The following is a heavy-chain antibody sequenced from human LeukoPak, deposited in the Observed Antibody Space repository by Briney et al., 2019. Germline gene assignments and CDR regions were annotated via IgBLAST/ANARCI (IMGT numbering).Heavy chain of an antibody. CDR1: GFTFSNSA. Sequence: GGSLRLSCAASGFTFSNSAMSWVRQAPGKGLEWVSTLSGSGITTYYADSVKGRFTISRDNSKNTLYLQMNSLRAEDTAVYYCARSIAAAYFDYWGQGTLVTVSS. J-gene: IGHJ4*02. D-gene: IGHD6-13*01. CDR3: ARSIAAAYFDY. V-gene: IGHV3-23*01. CDR2: LSGSGITT.